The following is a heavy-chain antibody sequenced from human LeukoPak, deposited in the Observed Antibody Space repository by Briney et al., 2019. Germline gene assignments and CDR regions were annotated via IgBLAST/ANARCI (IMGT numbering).Heavy chain of an antibody. CDR3: ARVGEVAVAEYYFDY. CDR2: INPNSGGT. D-gene: IGHD6-19*01. J-gene: IGHJ4*02. V-gene: IGHV1-2*02. CDR1: GYTFTGYY. Sequence: VKVSCRASGYTFTGYYMHWVRQAPGQGLEWMGWINPNSGGTNYAQKFQGRVTMTRDTSISTAYMELSRLRSDDTAVYYCARVGEVAVAEYYFDYWGQGTLVTVSS.